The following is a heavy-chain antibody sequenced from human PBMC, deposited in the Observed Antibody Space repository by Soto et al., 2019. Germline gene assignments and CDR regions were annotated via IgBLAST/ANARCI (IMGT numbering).Heavy chain of an antibody. Sequence: SETLSLTCTVSGGSISSGDYYRSWIRQPPGKGLEWIGYIYYSGSTYYNPSLKSRVTISVDTSKNQFSLKLSSVTAADTAVYYCAATAELLYYFDYWGQGTLVTVSS. D-gene: IGHD6-13*01. CDR1: GGSISSGDYY. V-gene: IGHV4-30-4*01. CDR2: IYYSGST. CDR3: AATAELLYYFDY. J-gene: IGHJ4*02.